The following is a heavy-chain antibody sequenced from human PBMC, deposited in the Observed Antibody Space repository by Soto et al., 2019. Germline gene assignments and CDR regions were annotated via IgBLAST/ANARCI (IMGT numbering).Heavy chain of an antibody. V-gene: IGHV1-18*01. CDR2: ISGFNGNT. J-gene: IGHJ4*02. CDR1: GYTFNFYG. CDR3: ARSGVSSGHESPDFDS. D-gene: IGHD6-25*01. Sequence: ASVKVSCKASGYTFNFYGITWVRQAPGQGLEWMGWISGFNGNTNYAADLQGRVTMTTDTSTSTAYMELRGLRSDDTAVYYCARSGVSSGHESPDFDSWVQGTLVTVSS.